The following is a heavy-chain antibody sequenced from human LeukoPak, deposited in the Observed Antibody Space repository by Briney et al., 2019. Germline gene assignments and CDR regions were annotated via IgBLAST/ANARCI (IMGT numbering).Heavy chain of an antibody. D-gene: IGHD3-22*01. J-gene: IGHJ4*02. CDR3: ARDYYDSSPPGGY. V-gene: IGHV1-18*01. Sequence: ASVKVSCKASGYTLTSYGFNWVRQAPGQGLEWMGWISTYNGNTNYAQNFQGRVTMTTATSTSTAYMEVRSLSSDDTAVYYCARDYYDSSPPGGYWGQGTLVTVSS. CDR2: ISTYNGNT. CDR1: GYTLTSYG.